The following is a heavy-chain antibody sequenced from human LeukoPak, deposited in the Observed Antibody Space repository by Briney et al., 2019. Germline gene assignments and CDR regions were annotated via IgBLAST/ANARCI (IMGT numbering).Heavy chain of an antibody. CDR3: ARVITMVRGVIQADWFDP. CDR2: ISAYNGNT. J-gene: IGHJ5*02. CDR1: GYTFTSYG. V-gene: IGHV1-18*01. D-gene: IGHD3-10*01. Sequence: ASVKVSCKASGYTFTSYGISWVRQAPGQGLEWMGWISAYNGNTNYAQKLQGRVTMTTDTSTSTAYMELRSLRSDATAVYYCARVITMVRGVIQADWFDPWGQGTLVTVSS.